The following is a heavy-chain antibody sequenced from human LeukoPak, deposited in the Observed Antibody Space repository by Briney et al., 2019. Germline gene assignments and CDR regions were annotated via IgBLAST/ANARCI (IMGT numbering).Heavy chain of an antibody. CDR3: ARAPPRWAATL. D-gene: IGHD3-16*01. J-gene: IGHJ4*02. CDR2: IHYSGST. Sequence: SQTLSLTCTVSGGSISSGDYYWSWIRQPPGKGLEWIGYIHYSGSTYYNPSLKSRVTISVDTSKNQFSLKLSSVTAADTAVYYCARAPPRWAATLWGQGTLVTVSS. V-gene: IGHV4-30-4*01. CDR1: GGSISSGDYY.